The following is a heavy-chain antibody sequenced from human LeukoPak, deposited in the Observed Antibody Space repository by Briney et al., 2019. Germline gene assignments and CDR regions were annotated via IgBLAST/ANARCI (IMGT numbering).Heavy chain of an antibody. J-gene: IGHJ4*02. CDR2: IHYSGST. V-gene: IGHV4-59*08. CDR3: ARQVPYTSRPDY. D-gene: IGHD2-2*01. Sequence: PSETLSLTCTVSGDSINIYYWTWIRQPPGKGLEWIGYIHYSGSTNYNPSLKSRVTISVDTSKNQFSLKLDSVTAADTAVYYCARQVPYTSRPDYWGQGTLVTVSS. CDR1: GDSINIYY.